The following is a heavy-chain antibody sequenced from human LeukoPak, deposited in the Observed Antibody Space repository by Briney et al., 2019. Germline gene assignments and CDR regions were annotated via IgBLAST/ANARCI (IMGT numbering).Heavy chain of an antibody. Sequence: GGSLRLSCADSGFTFSSYEMNWVRQAPGKGPEWVSYISSSGSTIYYADSVKGRFTISRDNAKNSLYLQMNILRAEDTSVYYGSRDDIVATISQVPYGMDVWGKGTTVTVSS. D-gene: IGHD5-12*01. CDR1: GFTFSSYE. J-gene: IGHJ6*04. V-gene: IGHV3-48*03. CDR3: SRDDIVATISQVPYGMDV. CDR2: ISSSGSTI.